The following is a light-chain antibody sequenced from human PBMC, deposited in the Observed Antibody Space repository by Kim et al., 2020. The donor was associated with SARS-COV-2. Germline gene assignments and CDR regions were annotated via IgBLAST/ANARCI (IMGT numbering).Light chain of an antibody. Sequence: SPGESATLSCRASQSVSSSYVAWYQQTPGQGPRLLIYGASSRATGIPDRFSGSGSGTDFTLTISRLEPEDFAVYFCQQYDSSPLTFGGGTKVDIK. CDR3: QQYDSSPLT. J-gene: IGKJ4*01. CDR2: GAS. CDR1: QSVSSSY. V-gene: IGKV3-20*01.